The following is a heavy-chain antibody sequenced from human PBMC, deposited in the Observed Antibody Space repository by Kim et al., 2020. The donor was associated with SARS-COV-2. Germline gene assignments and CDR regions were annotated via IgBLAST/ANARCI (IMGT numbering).Heavy chain of an antibody. Sequence: GGSLRLSCAASGFTFSGSPIHWVRQASGEGLEWIGRITSKTLNYATAHAASVEGRFTNSRVESKNTAYLQMNSLKSEDTAVYYCARGTTASSYGLDVWGQGTTVPVS. J-gene: IGHJ6*02. V-gene: IGHV3-73*01. CDR3: ARGTTASSYGLDV. D-gene: IGHD4-17*01. CDR2: ITSKTLNYAT. CDR1: GFTFSGSP.